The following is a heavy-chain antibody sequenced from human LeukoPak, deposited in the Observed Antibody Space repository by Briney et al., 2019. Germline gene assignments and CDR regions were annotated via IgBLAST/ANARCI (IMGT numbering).Heavy chain of an antibody. CDR2: ISAYNGNT. D-gene: IGHD3-22*01. Sequence: ASVKVSCKASGGTFSSYAISWVRQAPGHVLEWMGWISAYNGNTYYAQKFQGRVTMTTDTSTSTAYMELRSLRSDDTAVYYCARGSTARYYYDSSGYYRGAVDYWGQGTLVTISS. CDR3: ARGSTARYYYDSSGYYRGAVDY. J-gene: IGHJ4*02. CDR1: GGTFSSYA. V-gene: IGHV1-18*01.